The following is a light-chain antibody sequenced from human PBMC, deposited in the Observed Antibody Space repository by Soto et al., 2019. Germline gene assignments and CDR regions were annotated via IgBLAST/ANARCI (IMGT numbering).Light chain of an antibody. J-gene: IGLJ2*01. Sequence: QSVLTQPPSVSAAPGQKVTISCSGSSSNIGNNYVSWYQQLPGTAPKLLIYDNNKRPSGIPDRFSGSKSGTSATLGITGLQTGDEADYYCGTGDSSLSVVFGGGTKVTVL. V-gene: IGLV1-51*01. CDR2: DNN. CDR3: GTGDSSLSVV. CDR1: SSNIGNNY.